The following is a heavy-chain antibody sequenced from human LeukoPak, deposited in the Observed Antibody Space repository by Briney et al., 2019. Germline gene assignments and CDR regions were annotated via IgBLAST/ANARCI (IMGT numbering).Heavy chain of an antibody. J-gene: IGHJ4*02. CDR1: GFPLSSYA. Sequence: GGSLRLSCAVSGFPLSSYAMSWVRQAPGKGLVWVSRINSDGSSTSYADSVKGRFTISRDNAKNTLYLQMNSLRAEDTAVYYCARGSAARPVYFDYWGQGTLVTVSS. V-gene: IGHV3-74*01. D-gene: IGHD6-6*01. CDR2: INSDGSST. CDR3: ARGSAARPVYFDY.